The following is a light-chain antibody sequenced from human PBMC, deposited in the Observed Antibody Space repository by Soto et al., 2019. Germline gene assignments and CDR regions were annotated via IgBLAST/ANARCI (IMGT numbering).Light chain of an antibody. V-gene: IGLV2-14*01. CDR2: EVS. CDR3: SSYTSSSTLNWV. J-gene: IGLJ3*02. Sequence: QSALTQPASVSGSPGQSTTISCSGTRGKAPKLMIYEVSNRPSGVSNRFSGSKSGNTASLTISGLQAEDEADYYCSSYTSSSTLNWVFGGGTKLTVL.